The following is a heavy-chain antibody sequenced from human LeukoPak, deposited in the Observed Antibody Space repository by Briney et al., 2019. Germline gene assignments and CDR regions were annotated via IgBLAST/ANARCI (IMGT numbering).Heavy chain of an antibody. Sequence: PSETLSLTCTVSGGSMTSLYWSWIRPPPVKGLEWIGYIYHSGSTNYNPSLKSRVTTSIDTSKNQFSLKLHSVTAADTAVYYCARGSYRYCGGDCYSYYFDYWGQGILVTVSS. J-gene: IGHJ4*02. V-gene: IGHV4-59*11. D-gene: IGHD2-21*02. CDR1: GGSMTSLY. CDR3: ARGSYRYCGGDCYSYYFDY. CDR2: IYHSGST.